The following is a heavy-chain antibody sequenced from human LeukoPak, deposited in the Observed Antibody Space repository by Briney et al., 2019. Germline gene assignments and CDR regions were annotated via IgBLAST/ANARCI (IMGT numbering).Heavy chain of an antibody. Sequence: TGGSLRLSCAASGFTVSSNYMSWVRQAPGKGLEWVSVIYSGGSTYYADSVKGRFTISRDNSKNTLYLQMNSLRAEDTAVYYCAKLLQLWGSDAFDIWGQGTMVTVSS. V-gene: IGHV3-53*05. CDR3: AKLLQLWGSDAFDI. CDR1: GFTVSSNY. D-gene: IGHD5-18*01. CDR2: IYSGGST. J-gene: IGHJ3*02.